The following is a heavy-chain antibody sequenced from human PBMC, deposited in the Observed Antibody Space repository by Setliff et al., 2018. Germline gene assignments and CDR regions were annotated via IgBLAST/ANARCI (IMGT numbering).Heavy chain of an antibody. Sequence: ASVKVSCKASGGTFSSYAISWVRQAPGQGLEWMGGIIPIFGTANYAQKFQGRVTITTDESTSTAYMELRSLRSDDTAVYYCARGRSSGWSTDGYWGQGTLVTVSS. CDR2: IIPIFGTA. V-gene: IGHV1-69*05. CDR3: ARGRSSGWSTDGY. D-gene: IGHD6-19*01. CDR1: GGTFSSYA. J-gene: IGHJ4*02.